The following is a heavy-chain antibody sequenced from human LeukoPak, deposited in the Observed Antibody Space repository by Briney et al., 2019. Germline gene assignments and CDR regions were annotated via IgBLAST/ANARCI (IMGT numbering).Heavy chain of an antibody. CDR1: GGTFSSYA. Sequence: GASVKVSCKASGGTFSSYAISWVRQAPGQGLEWMGGIIPIFGTANYAQKFQGRVTITTDESTSTAYMELSSLRSEDTAVYYCARTNRYYDYVWGSYRYSYFDYWGQGTLVTVSS. J-gene: IGHJ4*02. V-gene: IGHV1-69*05. D-gene: IGHD3-16*02. CDR2: IIPIFGTA. CDR3: ARTNRYYDYVWGSYRYSYFDY.